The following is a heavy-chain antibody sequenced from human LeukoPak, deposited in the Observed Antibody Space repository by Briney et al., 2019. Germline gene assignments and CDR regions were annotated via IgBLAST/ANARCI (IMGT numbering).Heavy chain of an antibody. Sequence: GESLRLSCVASGFTFSNYWMNWVRQAPGKGLEWVANIKEDGSEINYVDSVKGRFTASRDNAKNSVYLQMNSLRADDTAVYYCARDWGEYWGQGTLVTVSS. CDR2: IKEDGSEI. CDR1: GFTFSNYW. D-gene: IGHD7-27*01. J-gene: IGHJ4*02. V-gene: IGHV3-7*01. CDR3: ARDWGEY.